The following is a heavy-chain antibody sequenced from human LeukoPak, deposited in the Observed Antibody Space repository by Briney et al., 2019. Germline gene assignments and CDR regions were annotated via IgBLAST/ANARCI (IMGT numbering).Heavy chain of an antibody. J-gene: IGHJ4*02. Sequence: GGSLRLSCAASGFTFSSYWMSWVRQAPGKGLEWVANIKQDGSEKYYADSVKGRFTISRDNANNLLYLQMNSLRAEDTAVYYCASGTIVGARGADNWGQGTLVTVSS. CDR2: IKQDGSEK. V-gene: IGHV3-7*01. CDR1: GFTFSSYW. D-gene: IGHD1-26*01. CDR3: ASGTIVGARGADN.